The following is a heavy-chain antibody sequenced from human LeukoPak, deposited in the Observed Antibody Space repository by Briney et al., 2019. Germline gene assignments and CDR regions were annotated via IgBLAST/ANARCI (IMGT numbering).Heavy chain of an antibody. D-gene: IGHD2-2*01. V-gene: IGHV3-23*01. CDR3: AHGSMYQLDY. CDR1: GFTFSSHG. CDR2: IVGGVGGT. Sequence: GGSLRLSCAASGFTFSSHGMSWVRQAPGKGLEWVSGIVGGVGGTYYAESVKGRFTISRDNSKSTLYLQMNSLRAEDTAVYYCAHGSMYQLDYWGQGTLVTVSS. J-gene: IGHJ4*02.